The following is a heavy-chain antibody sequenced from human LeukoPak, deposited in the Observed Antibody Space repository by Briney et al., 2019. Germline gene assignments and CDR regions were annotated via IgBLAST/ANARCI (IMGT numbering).Heavy chain of an antibody. CDR2: IYYSGST. CDR1: GGSISSYY. J-gene: IGHJ4*01. V-gene: IGHV4-59*01. CDR3: ARGPTTIFGVGPFDY. D-gene: IGHD3-3*01. Sequence: SETVSLTCTVSGGSISSYYWSWIRQPPGKGLEWIGYIYYSGSTNHNPSLKSRVTISVDTSKNQFSLKLSSVTAADTAVYYCARGPTTIFGVGPFDYXG.